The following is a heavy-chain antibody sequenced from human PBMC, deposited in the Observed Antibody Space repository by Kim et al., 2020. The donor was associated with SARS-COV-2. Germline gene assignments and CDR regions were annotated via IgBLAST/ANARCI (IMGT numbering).Heavy chain of an antibody. CDR1: GFTFGDYG. D-gene: IGHD1-1*01. Sequence: GGSLRLSCTASGFTFGDYGMNWVRQAPGRGLGWVGFIRCKSYGGTTEYAGSVTDRLLLSRDDANTISYQQMNSLRTEDTVVQYCTTGRLLFDAWGQATL. CDR3: TTGRLLFDA. CDR2: IRCKSYGGTT. V-gene: IGHV3-49*04. J-gene: IGHJ4*02.